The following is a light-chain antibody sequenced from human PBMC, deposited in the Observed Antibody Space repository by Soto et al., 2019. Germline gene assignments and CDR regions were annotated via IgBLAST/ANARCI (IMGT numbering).Light chain of an antibody. CDR2: EVS. CDR1: SSDVGGYNY. V-gene: IGLV2-14*01. Sequence: QSVLTQPASVSGSPGQSITISCTGTSSDVGGYNYVSWYQQHPGKAPEFMIYEVSNRPSGVSNRFSGSKSGNTASLTISGLQAEDEADYYCSSYTSSSTHWVFGGGTKLTVL. CDR3: SSYTSSSTHWV. J-gene: IGLJ3*02.